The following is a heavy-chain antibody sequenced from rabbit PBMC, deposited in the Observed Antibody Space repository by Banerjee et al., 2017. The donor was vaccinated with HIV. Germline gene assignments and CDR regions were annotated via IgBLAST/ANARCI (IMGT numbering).Heavy chain of an antibody. CDR2: VDVGSSGST. CDR3: ARLGYGYVGYVYRTEVYYFNL. CDR1: GFSFSSSYY. Sequence: QSLEESGGDLVKPGASLTLTCTASGFSFSSSYYMCWVRQAPGKGLEWIACVDVGSSGSTGYANWAKGRFTISKTSSTTVTLQMTSLTAADTATYFCARLGYGYVGYVYRTEVYYFNLWGPGTLVTVS. D-gene: IGHD6-1*01. J-gene: IGHJ4*01. V-gene: IGHV1S40*01.